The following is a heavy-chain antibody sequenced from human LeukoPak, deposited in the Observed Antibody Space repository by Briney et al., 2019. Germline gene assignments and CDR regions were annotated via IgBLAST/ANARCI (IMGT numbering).Heavy chain of an antibody. D-gene: IGHD3-22*01. CDR2: ISAYNGNT. CDR1: GYTFISYG. V-gene: IGHV1-18*01. CDR3: AREEGSGYFLGFYYAFDI. J-gene: IGHJ3*02. Sequence: GASVKVSCKASGYTFISYGISWVRQAPGQGLEWMGWISAYNGNTNYAQKLQGRVTMTTDTSTSTAYMELRSLRSDDTAVYYCAREEGSGYFLGFYYAFDIWGQGTMVTVSS.